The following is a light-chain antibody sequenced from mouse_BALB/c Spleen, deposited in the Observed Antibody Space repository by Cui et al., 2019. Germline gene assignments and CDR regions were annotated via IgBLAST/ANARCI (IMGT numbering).Light chain of an antibody. J-gene: IGKJ5*01. CDR1: QDISTA. CDR2: WAS. CDR3: QQYSRYPRT. V-gene: IGKV6-23*01. Sequence: DIAISQSLKLMSTSVGDRVSISCKASQDISTALAWYQQKPGQSPKLLIYWASTRHTGVPDRFTGSGSGTDFTLTISNVQYEDLADYFCQQYSRYPRTFGAGTKLELK.